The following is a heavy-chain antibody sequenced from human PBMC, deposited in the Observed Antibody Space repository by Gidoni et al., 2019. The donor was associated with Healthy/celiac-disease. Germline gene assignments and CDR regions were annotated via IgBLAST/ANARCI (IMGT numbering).Heavy chain of an antibody. J-gene: IGHJ6*02. CDR3: ARGRYCSSTSCWFADYYYYYGMDV. Sequence: QVQLVQSRADVKKPGASVPVSCKASGYAFTSSYINWVRQATGQGLEWMGWMNPNSGNTGYAQKFQGRVTMTRNTSISTAYMELSSLRSEDTAVYYCARGRYCSSTSCWFADYYYYYGMDVWGQGTTVTVSS. D-gene: IGHD2-2*01. V-gene: IGHV1-8*01. CDR1: GYAFTSSY. CDR2: MNPNSGNT.